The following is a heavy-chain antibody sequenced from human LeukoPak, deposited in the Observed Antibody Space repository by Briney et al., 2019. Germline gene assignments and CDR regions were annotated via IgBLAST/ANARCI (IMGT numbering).Heavy chain of an antibody. J-gene: IGHJ6*03. V-gene: IGHV3-48*01. CDR1: GFTFSSYS. CDR2: ISSSRSTI. Sequence: PGGSLRLSCAASGFTFSSYSMNWVRQAPGKGLEWVSYISSSRSTIYYADSVKGRFTISRDNAKNSLYLQMNSLRAEDTAVYYCARDWVVVVPAAFDYFYYYMDVWGKGTTVTVSS. CDR3: ARDWVVVVPAAFDYFYYYMDV. D-gene: IGHD2-2*01.